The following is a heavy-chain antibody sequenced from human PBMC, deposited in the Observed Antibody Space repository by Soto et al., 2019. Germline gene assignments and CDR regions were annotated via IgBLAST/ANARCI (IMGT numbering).Heavy chain of an antibody. V-gene: IGHV4-34*01. CDR1: GGSFTGHF. CDR3: ARGATVTQYDY. D-gene: IGHD4-17*01. J-gene: IGHJ4*02. Sequence: SETLSLTCTVSGGSFTGHFWSWVRQPPGKGLEWIGEVSHSGNTKYYPSLKSRVTISVDTSRSQISLKVSSLTAADTAVYYCARGATVTQYDYWGQGTLVTVSS. CDR2: VSHSGNT.